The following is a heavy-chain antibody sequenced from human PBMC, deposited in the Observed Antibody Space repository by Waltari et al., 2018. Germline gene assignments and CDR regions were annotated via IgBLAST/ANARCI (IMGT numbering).Heavy chain of an antibody. V-gene: IGHV3-53*01. D-gene: IGHD6-19*01. CDR2: IHGAGNT. CDR1: GFTVSSNY. CDR3: AKDHGWLAFS. J-gene: IGHJ5*02. Sequence: EVQLVESGGGLIQPGGSLRLSCIASGFTVSSNYMSWVRQAPGKGLEWVSVIHGAGNTYYADSVKGRFTISRDTSKNTLYLQMDSLRAEDTAVYYCAKDHGWLAFSWGQGTLVTVSS.